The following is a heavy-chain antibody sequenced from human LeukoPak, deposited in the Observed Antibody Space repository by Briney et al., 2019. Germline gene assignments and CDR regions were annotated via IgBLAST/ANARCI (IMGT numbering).Heavy chain of an antibody. CDR3: AKDLRRAYYYDSSGYYNY. D-gene: IGHD3-22*01. J-gene: IGHJ4*02. V-gene: IGHV3-23*01. Sequence: GGSLRLSCAASGFTFSSYAMSWVRQAPGRGLEWVSALSGRGGSTYYADSVKGRFTISRDNSKNTLYLQMNSLRAEDTAVYYCAKDLRRAYYYDSSGYYNYWGQGTLVTVSS. CDR2: LSGRGGST. CDR1: GFTFSSYA.